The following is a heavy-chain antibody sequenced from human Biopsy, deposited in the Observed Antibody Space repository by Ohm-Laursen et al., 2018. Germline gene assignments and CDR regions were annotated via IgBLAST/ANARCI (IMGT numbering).Heavy chain of an antibody. CDR2: ITGSGDSGGKT. D-gene: IGHD3-9*01. CDR3: LREAATGYYRTADF. J-gene: IGHJ4*02. V-gene: IGHV3-23*01. CDR1: GFTFSNYA. Sequence: SLRLSCTASGFTFSNYAMNWVRQAPGKGLEWVSAITGSGDSGGKTYYADSVKGRFTISRDNSKNTLSLQMNSLRVEDTAMYYCLREAATGYYRTADFWGQGTLVTVSS.